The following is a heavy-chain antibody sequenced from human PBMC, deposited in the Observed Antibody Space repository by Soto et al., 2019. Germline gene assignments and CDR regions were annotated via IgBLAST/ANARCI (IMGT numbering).Heavy chain of an antibody. CDR3: ARLDFWSGSRAPPYYFDY. CDR2: INAGNGNT. J-gene: IGHJ4*02. D-gene: IGHD3-3*01. V-gene: IGHV1-3*01. Sequence: GASVKVSCKASGYTFTSYAMHWVRQAPGQRLEGMGWINAGNGNTKYSQKFQGRVTITRDTSASTAYMELSSLRSEDTAVYYCARLDFWSGSRAPPYYFDYWGQGTLVTVSS. CDR1: GYTFTSYA.